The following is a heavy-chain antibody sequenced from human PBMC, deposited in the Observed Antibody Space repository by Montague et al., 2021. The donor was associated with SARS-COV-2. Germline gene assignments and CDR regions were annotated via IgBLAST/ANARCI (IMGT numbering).Heavy chain of an antibody. Sequence: SETLSLTCSVSGGSISTYYWSWIRQPPGKGLEWIGYIYYSGCTNYNPSLKSRVTISIDTSKNQFSLELSSVTAADMAVYYCASPGGYCTGGSCYYVYWGQGTLVTVSS. J-gene: IGHJ4*02. V-gene: IGHV4-59*01. D-gene: IGHD2-15*01. CDR3: ASPGGYCTGGSCYYVY. CDR2: IYYSGCT. CDR1: GGSISTYY.